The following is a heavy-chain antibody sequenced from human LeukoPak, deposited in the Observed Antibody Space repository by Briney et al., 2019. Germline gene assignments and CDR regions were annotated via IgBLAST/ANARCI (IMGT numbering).Heavy chain of an antibody. Sequence: PSETLSLTCTVFGGSISSSSYYWGWIRQPPGKGLEWIGSIYYSGSTYYNPSLKSRVTISVGTSKNQFSLKLSSVTAADTAVYYCARDFYQLGWFDPWGQGTLVTVSS. CDR2: IYYSGST. J-gene: IGHJ5*02. CDR3: ARDFYQLGWFDP. CDR1: GGSISSSSYY. D-gene: IGHD2-2*01. V-gene: IGHV4-39*07.